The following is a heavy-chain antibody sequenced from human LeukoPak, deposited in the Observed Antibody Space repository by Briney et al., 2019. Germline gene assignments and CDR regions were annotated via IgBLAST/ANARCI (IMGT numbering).Heavy chain of an antibody. Sequence: GGSLRLSCAASGFTFSNYAMTWVRQAPGKGLEWVSGISGGSGTTYYADSVKGRFTISRDNTKSSLYLQMDSLRAEDTAVYYCARGVVTGVDCFDVWGQGTTVTVSS. J-gene: IGHJ3*01. CDR2: ISGGSGTT. V-gene: IGHV3-23*01. CDR3: ARGVVTGVDCFDV. CDR1: GFTFSNYA. D-gene: IGHD4-23*01.